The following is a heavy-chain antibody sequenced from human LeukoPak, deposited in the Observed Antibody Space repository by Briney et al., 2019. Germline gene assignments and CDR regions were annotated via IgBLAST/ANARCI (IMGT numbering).Heavy chain of an antibody. V-gene: IGHV1-69*04. D-gene: IGHD3-22*01. Sequence: GASVKVSCKASGGTFSSYAISWVRQAPGQGLEWMGRIIPILGIANYAQKFQGRVTITADKSTSTAYMELSSLRSEDTAVYYCARDQGSSGYYYVYWGQGTLVTVSS. CDR3: ARDQGSSGYYYVY. CDR1: GGTFSSYA. CDR2: IIPILGIA. J-gene: IGHJ4*02.